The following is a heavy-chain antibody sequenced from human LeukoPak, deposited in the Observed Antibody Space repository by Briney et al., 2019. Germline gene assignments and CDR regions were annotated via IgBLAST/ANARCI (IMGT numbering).Heavy chain of an antibody. V-gene: IGHV4-4*07. CDR3: ARDLDYYDSSGYYSYYYMDV. J-gene: IGHJ6*03. CDR2: IYTSGST. CDR1: GGSISSYY. D-gene: IGHD3-22*01. Sequence: SETLSLTCTVSGGSISSYYWSWIRQPAGKGLEWIGRIYTSGSTNYNPSLKSRVTISVDTSKNQFSLKLSSVTAADTAVYYCARDLDYYDSSGYYSYYYMDVWGKGTTVTISS.